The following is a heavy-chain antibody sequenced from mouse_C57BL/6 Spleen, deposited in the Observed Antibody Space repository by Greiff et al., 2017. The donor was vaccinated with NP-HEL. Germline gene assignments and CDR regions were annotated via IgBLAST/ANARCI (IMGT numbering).Heavy chain of an antibody. CDR3: ARSAYYGNYRFAY. CDR2: IDPNSGGT. D-gene: IGHD2-10*01. CDR1: GYTFTSYW. V-gene: IGHV1-72*01. J-gene: IGHJ3*01. Sequence: VQLQQPGAELVKPGASVKLSCKASGYTFTSYWMHWVKQRPGRGLEWIGRIDPNSGGTKYNEKFKSKATLTVDKPSSTAYMQLSSLTSEDSAVYYCARSAYYGNYRFAYWGQGTLVTVSA.